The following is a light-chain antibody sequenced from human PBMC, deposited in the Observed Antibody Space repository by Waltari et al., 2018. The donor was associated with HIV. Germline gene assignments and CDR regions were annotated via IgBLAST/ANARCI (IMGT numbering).Light chain of an antibody. CDR1: SSDVGRYNH. J-gene: IGLJ1*01. CDR3: CSYGGTYAPYV. V-gene: IGLV2-11*01. CDR2: DVT. Sequence: QSALTQPRSVSGSPGQSVTISCTGTSSDVGRYNHVSWYQQHPGKAPKLMIYDVTERPSGVPDHFSGSKSGNTASLTSSGLQAEDEADYYCCSYGGTYAPYVFGTGTKVTVL.